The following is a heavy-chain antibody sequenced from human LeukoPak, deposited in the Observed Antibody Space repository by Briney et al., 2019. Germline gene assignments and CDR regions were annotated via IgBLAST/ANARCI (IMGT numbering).Heavy chain of an antibody. Sequence: GGSLRLSCVASGFTFSSYTINWVRQTPGKGLEWVSSISGSSYYIYYADSVRGRFTISRDNAENSVYLQMNSLRAEDTAVYYCARDDDSDYWGQGTLVTVSS. CDR1: GFTFSSYT. CDR3: ARDDDSDY. D-gene: IGHD3-22*01. J-gene: IGHJ4*02. V-gene: IGHV3-21*01. CDR2: ISGSSYYI.